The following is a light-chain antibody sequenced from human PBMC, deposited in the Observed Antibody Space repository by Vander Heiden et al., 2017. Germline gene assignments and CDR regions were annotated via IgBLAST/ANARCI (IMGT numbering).Light chain of an antibody. CDR2: GAS. V-gene: IGKV3-15*01. J-gene: IGKJ1*01. Sequence: EIVMTQSPATLSVSPGERATLSCRASQSVSSNLAWYQQKPGQAPRLLIYGASTSATGIPATFSRRGSGTEFTLTISSLQSEDFAVYYCQQYKNWPQTFGQGTKVEIK. CDR3: QQYKNWPQT. CDR1: QSVSSN.